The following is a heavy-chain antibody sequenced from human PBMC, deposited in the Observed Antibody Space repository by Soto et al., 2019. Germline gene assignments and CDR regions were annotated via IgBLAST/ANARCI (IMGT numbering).Heavy chain of an antibody. J-gene: IGHJ4*02. V-gene: IGHV1-3*05. Sequence: QVQLVQSGAEEKKPGASVKVSCKASGYTFTSYAMHWVRQAPRQSFERMGWINAGNGNTKYSQKFQGRVTITRDTSASTAYMELSSLRSEDTAVYYCAGSIVVVTALDYWGQGTLGTVSS. D-gene: IGHD2-21*02. CDR1: GYTFTSYA. CDR3: AGSIVVVTALDY. CDR2: INAGNGNT.